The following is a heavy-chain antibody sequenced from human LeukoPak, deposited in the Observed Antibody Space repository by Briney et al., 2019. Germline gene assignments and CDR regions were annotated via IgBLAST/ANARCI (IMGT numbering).Heavy chain of an antibody. CDR1: GYTFTGCY. Sequence: ASVKVSCKASGYTFTGCYMHWVRQAPGQGLEWMGWINPNSGGTNYAQKFQGRVTMTRDTAISTAYMELSRLRSDDTAVYYCARVWPDPPSITIFGVVMQNDAFDIWGQGTMVTVSS. D-gene: IGHD3-3*01. CDR2: INPNSGGT. V-gene: IGHV1-2*02. CDR3: ARVWPDPPSITIFGVVMQNDAFDI. J-gene: IGHJ3*02.